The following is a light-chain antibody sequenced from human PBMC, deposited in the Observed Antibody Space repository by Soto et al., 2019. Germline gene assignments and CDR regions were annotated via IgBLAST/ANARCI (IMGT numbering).Light chain of an antibody. V-gene: IGLV2-14*01. CDR3: SSYTISSTLVV. CDR1: SSDVGGYNY. J-gene: IGLJ2*01. CDR2: DVS. Sequence: QSVLTQPASVSGSPGQSITISCTGTSSDVGGYNYVSWYQQHPGKAPKLMIYDVSNRPSGVSNRFSCAKSGNTASLTISGLQAEDEADYYCSSYTISSTLVVFGGGTNVTVL.